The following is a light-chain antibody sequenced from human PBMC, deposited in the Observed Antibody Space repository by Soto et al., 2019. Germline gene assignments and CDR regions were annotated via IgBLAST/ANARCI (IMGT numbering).Light chain of an antibody. V-gene: IGLV2-23*01. CDR1: FSDVGSYNL. Sequence: QSVLTQPASVSGSPGQSITISCTGSFSDVGSYNLVSWYQQYPGKAPKLMIYEGSKRPSGVSNRFSGSKSGNTASLTISGLQAEDEADYYCCSYAGSRNHVVFGGGTKLTVL. J-gene: IGLJ2*01. CDR3: CSYAGSRNHVV. CDR2: EGS.